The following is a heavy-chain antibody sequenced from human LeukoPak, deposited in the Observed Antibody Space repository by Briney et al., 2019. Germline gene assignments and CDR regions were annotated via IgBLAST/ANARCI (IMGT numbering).Heavy chain of an antibody. D-gene: IGHD3-22*01. CDR3: ARAIYYYDSSGFEDAFDI. Sequence: GASVKVSCKASGYTFTGYYMHWVRQAPGQGLEWMGWINPNSGGTNYAQEFQGRVTMTRDTSISTAYMELSRLRSDDTAVYYCARAIYYYDSSGFEDAFDIWGQGTMVTVSS. J-gene: IGHJ3*02. CDR2: INPNSGGT. CDR1: GYTFTGYY. V-gene: IGHV1-2*02.